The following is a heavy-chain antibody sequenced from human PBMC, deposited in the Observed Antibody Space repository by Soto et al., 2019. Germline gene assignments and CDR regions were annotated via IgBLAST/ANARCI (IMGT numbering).Heavy chain of an antibody. Sequence: GASVKVSCKASGYTFTSYDINWVRQATGQGLEWMGWMNPNSGNTGYAQKFQGRVTMTRNTSISTAYMELSSLRSEDTAVYYCARGVCTNGVCYYYYGMDVWGQGTTVTVSS. D-gene: IGHD2-8*01. V-gene: IGHV1-8*01. CDR1: GYTFTSYD. CDR2: MNPNSGNT. J-gene: IGHJ6*02. CDR3: ARGVCTNGVCYYYYGMDV.